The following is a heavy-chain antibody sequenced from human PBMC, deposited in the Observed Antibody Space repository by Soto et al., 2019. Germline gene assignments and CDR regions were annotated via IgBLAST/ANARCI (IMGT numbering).Heavy chain of an antibody. J-gene: IGHJ6*02. CDR3: TKIRVGEHYYYTLDV. CDR2: IHYSGTT. D-gene: IGHD3-10*01. CDR1: GGSISNYY. Sequence: QVQLQESGPGLVKPSETLSLTCTVSGGSISNYYWSWIRQPPGKGLEWIGSIHYSGTTSYNPSLKSRVTISVDTSKNQFSLKLTFVTAADTAVYFCTKIRVGEHYYYTLDVWGQGTAVTVSS. V-gene: IGHV4-59*01.